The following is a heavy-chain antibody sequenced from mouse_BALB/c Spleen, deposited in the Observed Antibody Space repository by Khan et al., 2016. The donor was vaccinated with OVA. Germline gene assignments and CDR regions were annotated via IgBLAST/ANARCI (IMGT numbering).Heavy chain of an antibody. V-gene: IGHV1-61*01. J-gene: IGHJ3*01. Sequence: QVQLQQPGAELVRPGASVKLSCKASGYTFTSYWMNWVKQRPGHGLEWIGTINTSDSETHYNQMFKDKATLTVDKSSSTAYMQLSSLTSEDSAVYFCARREKYGYDPSWFAYWGQGTLVTVSA. CDR1: GYTFTSYW. D-gene: IGHD2-2*01. CDR2: INTSDSET. CDR3: ARREKYGYDPSWFAY.